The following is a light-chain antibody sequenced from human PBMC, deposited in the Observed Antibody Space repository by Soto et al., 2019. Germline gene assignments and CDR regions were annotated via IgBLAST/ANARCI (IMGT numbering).Light chain of an antibody. V-gene: IGKV4-1*01. Sequence: DIVMTQSPDSLAVSLGERATINCKSSQSVSNYLTWYQQKPGQPPKLLIYWASTRESGVPDRFSGSGSGTDFTLTISSLQAEDVVVYYCQQFYSSPFAFGPGTKVDLK. CDR1: QSVSNY. CDR3: QQFYSSPFA. CDR2: WAS. J-gene: IGKJ3*01.